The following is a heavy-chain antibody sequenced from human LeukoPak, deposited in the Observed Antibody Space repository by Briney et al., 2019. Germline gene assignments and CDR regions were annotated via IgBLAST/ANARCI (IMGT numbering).Heavy chain of an antibody. CDR2: IESNGNEK. D-gene: IGHD2-2*01. CDR1: GFTFSDYT. Sequence: PGGSLRLSCAVSGFTFSDYTMNWVRQAPGKGLEWVASIESNGNEKYSSDSPKDRFTISRDNSKNTLYLQLNTVRPEDTAVFYCARGVTSWPQGPYHFDYWGQGILITVSS. V-gene: IGHV3-30*02. CDR3: ARGVTSWPQGPYHFDY. J-gene: IGHJ4*02.